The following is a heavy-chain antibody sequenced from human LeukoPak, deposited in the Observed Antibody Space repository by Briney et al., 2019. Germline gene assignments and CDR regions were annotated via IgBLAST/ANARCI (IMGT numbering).Heavy chain of an antibody. J-gene: IGHJ3*02. V-gene: IGHV4-59*01. Sequence: PSETLSLTCTVSGVSISSYYWSWIRQPPGKGLEWIGYIYYSGSTNYNPSLKSRVTISVDTSKNQFSLKLSSVTAADTAVYYCARGLPFDIWGQGTMVTVSS. CDR1: GVSISSYY. CDR3: ARGLPFDI. CDR2: IYYSGST.